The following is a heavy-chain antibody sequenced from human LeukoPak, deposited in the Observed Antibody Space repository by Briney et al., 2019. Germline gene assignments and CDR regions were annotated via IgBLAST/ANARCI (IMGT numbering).Heavy chain of an antibody. V-gene: IGHV3-53*01. Sequence: GGSLRLSCAASGFTVSSNYMTWVRQAPGRGLEWVSVLYRGGSTYYADSVKGRFTISRDNSKNTLYLQMNSLRAEDTAVYYCASVLAVAHLPLAFDIWGQGTVVTVSS. J-gene: IGHJ3*02. CDR1: GFTVSSNY. CDR2: LYRGGST. D-gene: IGHD6-19*01. CDR3: ASVLAVAHLPLAFDI.